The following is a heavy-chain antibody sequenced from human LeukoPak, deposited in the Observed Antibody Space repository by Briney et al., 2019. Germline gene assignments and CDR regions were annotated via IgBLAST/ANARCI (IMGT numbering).Heavy chain of an antibody. CDR1: GFSFTSYW. Sequence: GGSLRLSCAASGFSFTSYWMSWVRQAPGKGLEWVANIKQDGNEKYYADSVKGRFTISRDNAKNSLDLQMNSLRAEDTAVYYCARAVYSGGELLYGYWGQGTLVTVSS. D-gene: IGHD1-26*01. CDR3: ARAVYSGGELLYGY. CDR2: IKQDGNEK. V-gene: IGHV3-7*01. J-gene: IGHJ4*02.